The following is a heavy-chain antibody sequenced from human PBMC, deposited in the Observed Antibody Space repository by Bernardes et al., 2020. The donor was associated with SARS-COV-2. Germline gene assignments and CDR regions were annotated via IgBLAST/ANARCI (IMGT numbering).Heavy chain of an antibody. D-gene: IGHD3-22*01. CDR1: GFPFDDYG. Sequence: GSLRLSCAASGFPFDDYGMGWVRQAPGKGLEWLSGINWNGGSTGYAEAVKGRLTISRDNAKNSLYLQMDSLRVEDTALYHCARGRRDDSSGYSGDRREFDYWGQGTLVTVSS. CDR3: ARGRRDDSSGYSGDRREFDY. V-gene: IGHV3-20*01. CDR2: INWNGGST. J-gene: IGHJ4*02.